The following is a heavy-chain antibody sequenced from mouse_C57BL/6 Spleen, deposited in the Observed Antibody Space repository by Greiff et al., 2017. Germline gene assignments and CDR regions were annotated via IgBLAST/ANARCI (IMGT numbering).Heavy chain of an antibody. V-gene: IGHV1-82*01. CDR3: ARGYDGYSAWFAC. CDR2: IYPGDGDT. Sequence: VQLQQSGPELVKPGASVKISCKASGYAFSSSWMNWVKQRPGKGLEWIGRIYPGDGDTNYNGKFKGKATLTADKSSSTAYMQLSSLTSEDSAVYFCARGYDGYSAWFACRGQGTLVTVSA. D-gene: IGHD2-3*01. J-gene: IGHJ3*01. CDR1: GYAFSSSW.